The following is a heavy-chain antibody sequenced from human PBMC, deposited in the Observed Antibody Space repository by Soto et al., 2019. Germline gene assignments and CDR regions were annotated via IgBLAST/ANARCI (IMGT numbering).Heavy chain of an antibody. V-gene: IGHV3-48*01. CDR2: IGSSSSST. CDR1: GFTFSSYS. Sequence: EVQLVQSGGGLVQPGGSLRLSCAASGFTFSSYSMNWVRQAPGKGLEWMSYIGSSSSSTYYADSVKGRFTISRDNAKNSLYLQMNSLRAEDTAMYYCARADGWLQPVGFWRQGALVTVSS. D-gene: IGHD5-12*01. J-gene: IGHJ4*02. CDR3: ARADGWLQPVGF.